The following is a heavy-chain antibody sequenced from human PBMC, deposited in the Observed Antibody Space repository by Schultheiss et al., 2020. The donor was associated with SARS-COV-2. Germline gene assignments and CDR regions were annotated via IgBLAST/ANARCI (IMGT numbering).Heavy chain of an antibody. V-gene: IGHV3-33*08. CDR3: ARPSVVTARSWYFDL. J-gene: IGHJ2*01. CDR1: GFTFSSYE. CDR2: IWYDGSNK. D-gene: IGHD2-21*02. Sequence: GGSLRLSCAASGFTFSSYEMNWVRQAPGKGLEWVAVIWYDGSNKYYADSVKGRFTISRDNSKNTLYLQMNSLRAEDTAVYYCARPSVVTARSWYFDLWGRGTLVTVSS.